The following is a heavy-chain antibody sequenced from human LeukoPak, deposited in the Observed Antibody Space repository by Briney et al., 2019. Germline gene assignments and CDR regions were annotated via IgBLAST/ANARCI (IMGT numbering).Heavy chain of an antibody. CDR1: GFTFSTYY. J-gene: IGHJ3*01. Sequence: QAGGSLRLSCAASGFTFSTYYMNWVRQAPGKGLEWVANINQDGSEKYYVDSVKGRFTISRDNAKNSLYLQMNSLRGEDTAVYYCARVWIPGIRAFDLWGPGTMVTVSS. CDR2: INQDGSEK. CDR3: ARVWIPGIRAFDL. D-gene: IGHD1-20*01. V-gene: IGHV3-7*01.